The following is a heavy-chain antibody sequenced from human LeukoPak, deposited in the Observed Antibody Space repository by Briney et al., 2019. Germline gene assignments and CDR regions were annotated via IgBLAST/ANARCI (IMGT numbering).Heavy chain of an antibody. J-gene: IGHJ5*02. CDR2: INHSGST. Sequence: PSETLSLTCAVYGGSFSGYYWSWIRQPPGKGLEWIGEINHSGSTNYNPSLKSRVTISVDTSKNQFSLKLSSVTAADTAVYYCARVPFRYPGGINCGGGSCYSARFDPWGQGTLVTVSS. V-gene: IGHV4-34*01. D-gene: IGHD2-15*01. CDR3: ARVPFRYPGGINCGGGSCYSARFDP. CDR1: GGSFSGYY.